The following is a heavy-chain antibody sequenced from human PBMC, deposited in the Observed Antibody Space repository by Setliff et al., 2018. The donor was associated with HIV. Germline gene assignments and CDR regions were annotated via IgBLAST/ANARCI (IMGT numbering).Heavy chain of an antibody. J-gene: IGHJ4*02. CDR2: INTGNGNT. Sequence: ASVKVSCKASGYTFTSSVMHWVRQAPGQGLEWMGWINTGNGNTKYSQDFQGRVTITRDTSASTAYMELSSLRSEDMAVYYCARGRYDDFWSGYYYFDYWGQGTLVTVSS. D-gene: IGHD3-3*01. V-gene: IGHV1-3*03. CDR3: ARGRYDDFWSGYYYFDY. CDR1: GYTFTSSV.